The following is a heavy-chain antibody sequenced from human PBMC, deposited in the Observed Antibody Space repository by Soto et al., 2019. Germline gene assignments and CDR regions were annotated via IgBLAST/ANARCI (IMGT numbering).Heavy chain of an antibody. CDR3: AKGPYYYDSSGYYYEPPYYYYGMDV. CDR1: GFTFSSYA. D-gene: IGHD3-22*01. CDR2: ISGSGGST. Sequence: GGSLRLSCAASGFTFSSYAMSWVRQAPGKGLEWVSAISGSGGSTYYADSVKGRFTISRDNSKNTLYLQMNSLRAEDTAVYYCAKGPYYYDSSGYYYEPPYYYYGMDVWGQGTTVTVSS. V-gene: IGHV3-23*01. J-gene: IGHJ6*02.